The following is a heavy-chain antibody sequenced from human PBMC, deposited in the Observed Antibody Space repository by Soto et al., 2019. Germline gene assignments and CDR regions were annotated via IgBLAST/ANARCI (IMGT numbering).Heavy chain of an antibody. CDR1: GFTFSSYA. J-gene: IGHJ4*02. Sequence: GGSLRLSCAASGFTFSSYAMSWVRQAPGKGLEWVSAISGSGGSTYYADSVKGRFTISRDNSKNTRYLQMNSLRAEDTAVYYCAKDPLMTTVTTTLHYWGQGTLVTVSS. V-gene: IGHV3-23*01. D-gene: IGHD4-17*01. CDR3: AKDPLMTTVTTTLHY. CDR2: ISGSGGST.